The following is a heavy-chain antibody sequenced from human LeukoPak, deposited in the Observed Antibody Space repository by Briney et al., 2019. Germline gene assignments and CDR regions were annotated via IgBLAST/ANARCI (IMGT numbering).Heavy chain of an antibody. CDR1: GFTVSSNY. V-gene: IGHV3-53*01. CDR3: AGAVAGTVY. D-gene: IGHD6-19*01. Sequence: GESLKISCAASGFTVSSNYMSWVRQAPGKGLEWVSVIYSGGSTYYADSVKGRFTISRDISKSTLFLQMNNLRAEDTAVYYCAGAVAGTVYWGQGTLVTVSS. CDR2: IYSGGST. J-gene: IGHJ4*02.